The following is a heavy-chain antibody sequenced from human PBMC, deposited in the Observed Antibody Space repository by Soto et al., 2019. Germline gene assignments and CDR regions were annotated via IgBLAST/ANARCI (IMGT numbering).Heavy chain of an antibody. D-gene: IGHD5-18*01. Sequence: QVQLVESGGGVVQPGRSLRLSCAASGFTFSSYAMHWVRQAPGKGLEWVAVISYDGSNKYYADSVKGRFTISRDNSKNTLYLQMNSLRAEDTAVYYCARDLHVWIQLWPHHYGMDVWGQGTTVTVSS. CDR3: ARDLHVWIQLWPHHYGMDV. CDR1: GFTFSSYA. CDR2: ISYDGSNK. V-gene: IGHV3-30-3*01. J-gene: IGHJ6*02.